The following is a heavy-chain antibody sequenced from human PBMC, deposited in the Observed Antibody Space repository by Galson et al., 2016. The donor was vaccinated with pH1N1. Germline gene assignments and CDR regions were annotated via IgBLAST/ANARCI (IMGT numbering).Heavy chain of an antibody. Sequence: SVKVSCKASTYSFSGYYIRWVRRAPGQGLEWMGWISPDSGGTVYAQKFQDWVTMTWDTSISTTYMEVTRLTSDDTAVYFCATSSPHITGTTGFFGLDVWGQGTTVTVSS. D-gene: IGHD1-7*01. CDR2: ISPDSGGT. J-gene: IGHJ6*02. CDR3: ATSSPHITGTTGFFGLDV. V-gene: IGHV1-2*04. CDR1: TYSFSGYY.